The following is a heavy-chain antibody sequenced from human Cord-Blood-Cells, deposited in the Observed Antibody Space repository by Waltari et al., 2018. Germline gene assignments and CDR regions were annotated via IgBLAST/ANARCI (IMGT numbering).Heavy chain of an antibody. V-gene: IGHV2-5*02. D-gene: IGHD3-16*01. CDR3: AHSRGRRLAFDI. CDR2: IYWDDDK. J-gene: IGHJ3*02. CDR1: GVSLSTSGVG. Sequence: QITLKASGPTRVKPTQTLTRICTSPGVSLSTSGVGVGWCRQPPGKALEWLALIYWDDDKRYSPSLKSRLTITNDTSKNQVVLTMTNMDPVDTATYYCAHSRGRRLAFDIWGQGTMVTVSS.